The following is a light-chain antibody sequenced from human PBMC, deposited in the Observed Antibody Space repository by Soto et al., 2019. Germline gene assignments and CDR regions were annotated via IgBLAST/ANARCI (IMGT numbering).Light chain of an antibody. CDR3: TSSTSDSLYV. J-gene: IGLJ1*01. CDR1: SSNIGRDP. V-gene: IGLV1-44*01. CDR2: ENN. Sequence: QSVLTQPPSASGTPGQRVSISCSGSSSNIGRDPVNWYQHLPGTAPKLLIYENNQRPSGVPDRFSGSKSGTSASLAISGLLAEDEADYFCTSSTSDSLYVFGTGTKVTVL.